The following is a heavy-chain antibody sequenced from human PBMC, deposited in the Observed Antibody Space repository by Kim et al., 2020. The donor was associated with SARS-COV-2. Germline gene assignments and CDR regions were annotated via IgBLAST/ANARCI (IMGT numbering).Heavy chain of an antibody. V-gene: IGHV4-4*02. J-gene: IGHJ5*02. CDR2: IYHSGST. D-gene: IGHD3-10*01. Sequence: SETLSLTCAVSGGSISSSNWWSWVRQPPGKGLEWIGEIYHSGSTNYNPSLKSRVTISVDKSKNQFPLKLSSVTAADTAVYYCARGDYYGSGELAWFDPWGQGTLVTVSS. CDR1: GGSISSSNW. CDR3: ARGDYYGSGELAWFDP.